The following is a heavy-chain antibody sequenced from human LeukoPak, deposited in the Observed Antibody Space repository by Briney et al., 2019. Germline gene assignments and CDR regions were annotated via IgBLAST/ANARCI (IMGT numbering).Heavy chain of an antibody. D-gene: IGHD3-3*01. Sequence: ASVTVSCTTSGYTFNTYGINWVRQAPGQGLEWMGWISVDNGDTYYAQNFQGRITMTTDTPTTTAYMELRTLTSDDTAVYYCARGSGDPLDYWGQGTLVSVSS. CDR2: ISVDNGDT. J-gene: IGHJ4*02. CDR1: GYTFNTYG. CDR3: ARGSGDPLDY. V-gene: IGHV1-18*01.